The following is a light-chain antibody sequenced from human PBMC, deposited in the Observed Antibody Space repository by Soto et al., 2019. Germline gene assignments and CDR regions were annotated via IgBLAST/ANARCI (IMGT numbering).Light chain of an antibody. CDR1: SSDVGGYSY. V-gene: IGLV2-14*01. CDR3: APYTTSSTYV. Sequence: QSVLTQPASVSGSPGQSIAISCTGTSSDVGGYSYVSWYQQQPGKAPKLVISDVSNRPSGVSDRFSGSKSGNTASLTISGLQTEDEADYYCAPYTTSSTYVFGTGTKVTV. CDR2: DVS. J-gene: IGLJ1*01.